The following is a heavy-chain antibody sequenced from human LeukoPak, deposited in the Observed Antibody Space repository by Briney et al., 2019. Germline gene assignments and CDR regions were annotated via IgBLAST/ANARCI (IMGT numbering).Heavy chain of an antibody. CDR2: INTNTGNP. V-gene: IGHV7-4-1*02. D-gene: IGHD3-22*01. Sequence: ASVKVSCKASGYTFTSYAMNWVRQAPGQGLEWMGWINTNTGNPTYAQGFTGRFVFSLDTSVSTAYLQISSLKAEDTAVYYCASPKPYYYDSSGYYYPHFDYWGQGTLVTVSS. J-gene: IGHJ4*02. CDR3: ASPKPYYYDSSGYYYPHFDY. CDR1: GYTFTSYA.